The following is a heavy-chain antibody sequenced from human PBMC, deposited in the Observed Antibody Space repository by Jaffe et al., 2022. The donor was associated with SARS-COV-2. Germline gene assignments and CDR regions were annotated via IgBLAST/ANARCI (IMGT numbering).Heavy chain of an antibody. V-gene: IGHV4-39*01. CDR2: IYYSGST. J-gene: IGHJ6*02. CDR3: ARHDLWLLTTGGMDV. D-gene: IGHD6-19*01. Sequence: QLQLQESGPGLVKPSETLSLTCTVSGGSISSSSYYWGWIRQPPGKGLEWIGSIYYSGSTYYNPSLKSRVTISVDTSKNQFSLKLSSVTAADTAVYYCARHDLWLLTTGGMDVWGQGTTVTVSS. CDR1: GGSISSSSYY.